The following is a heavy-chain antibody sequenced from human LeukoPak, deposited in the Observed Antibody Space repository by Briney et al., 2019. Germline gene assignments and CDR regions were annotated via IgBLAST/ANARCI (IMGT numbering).Heavy chain of an antibody. CDR2: ISSSSSYI. V-gene: IGHV3-21*01. CDR1: GFTFSSYS. D-gene: IGHD4-17*01. Sequence: GGSLRLSCAASGFTFSSYSMNWVRQAPGKGLEWVSSISSSSSYIYYADSVKGRFTISRDNAKNSLYLQMNSLRAEDTAVYYCARDLGRGVGDEYYFDYWGQGTLVTVSS. CDR3: ARDLGRGVGDEYYFDY. J-gene: IGHJ4*02.